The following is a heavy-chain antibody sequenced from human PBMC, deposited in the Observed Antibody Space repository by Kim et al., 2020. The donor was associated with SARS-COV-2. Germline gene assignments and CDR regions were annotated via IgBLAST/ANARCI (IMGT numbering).Heavy chain of an antibody. CDR2: ISGSGGST. J-gene: IGHJ6*02. D-gene: IGHD2-8*02. Sequence: GGSLRLSCAASGFTFSSYAMSWVRQAPGKGLEWVSAISGSGGSTYYADSVKGRFTISRDNSKNTLYLQMNSLRAEDTAVYYCAKVRARLLGYYYYGMDVWGPAPTVTVSS. CDR1: GFTFSSYA. V-gene: IGHV3-23*01. CDR3: AKVRARLLGYYYYGMDV.